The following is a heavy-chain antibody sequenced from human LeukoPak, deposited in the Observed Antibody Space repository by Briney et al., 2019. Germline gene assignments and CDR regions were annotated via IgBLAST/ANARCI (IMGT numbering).Heavy chain of an antibody. D-gene: IGHD6-13*01. Sequence: PGGSLRLSCAASGFTFSNAWINWVRQAPGKGLEWVSTINGGGAYTYYADSVKGRFTISRDNSKNTLYLQMTSLTAEDTAIYYCANSIAAARGYYFDYWGQGTLVTASS. J-gene: IGHJ4*02. CDR3: ANSIAAARGYYFDY. V-gene: IGHV3-23*01. CDR2: INGGGAYT. CDR1: GFTFSNAW.